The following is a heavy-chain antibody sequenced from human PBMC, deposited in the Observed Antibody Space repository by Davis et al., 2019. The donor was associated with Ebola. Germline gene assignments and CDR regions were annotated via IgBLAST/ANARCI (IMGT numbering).Heavy chain of an antibody. CDR2: ISSISSTI. Sequence: GESLKTPCAAPGFTFSSYSMNWVRQAPGKGLEWVSYISSISSTIYYADSVKGRFTISRDNAKNSLYLQMNSLRDEETAVYYCARGRNWFDPWGQGTLVTVSS. CDR3: ARGRNWFDP. CDR1: GFTFSSYS. V-gene: IGHV3-48*02. J-gene: IGHJ5*02.